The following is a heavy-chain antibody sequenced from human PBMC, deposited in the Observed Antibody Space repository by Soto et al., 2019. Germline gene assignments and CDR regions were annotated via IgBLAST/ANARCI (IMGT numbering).Heavy chain of an antibody. CDR3: ARGAPRFLEWTPRYFDY. CDR2: INHSGST. CDR1: GGSFSGYY. Sequence: ETLSLTCAVYGGSFSGYYWSWIRQPPGKGLEWIGEINHSGSTNYNPSLKSRVTISVDTSKNQFSLKLSSVTAADTAVYYCARGAPRFLEWTPRYFDYWGQGTLVTVSS. V-gene: IGHV4-34*01. J-gene: IGHJ4*02. D-gene: IGHD3-3*01.